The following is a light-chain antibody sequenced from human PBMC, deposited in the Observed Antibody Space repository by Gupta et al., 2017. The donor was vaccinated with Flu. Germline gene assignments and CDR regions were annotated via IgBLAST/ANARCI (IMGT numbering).Light chain of an antibody. V-gene: IGLV2-11*01. J-gene: IGLJ3*02. Sequence: VSWYQQHPAKPPNLMIYSITERPAGVPERFSASTSGKTASLTISGLQAEDDAYYYYCSYAGTDTFVFGGGTKLTVL. CDR3: CSYAGTDTFV. CDR2: SIT.